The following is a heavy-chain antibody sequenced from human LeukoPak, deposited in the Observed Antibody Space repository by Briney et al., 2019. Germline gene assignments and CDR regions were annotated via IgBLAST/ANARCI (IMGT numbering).Heavy chain of an antibody. CDR2: ITWNGGIT. D-gene: IGHD6-19*01. Sequence: GGSLRLSCAASGFPFDNYGMAWVRQAPGKGLEWVSGITWNGGITAYADSVKGRFTISRDNAKNSLYLQMNSLRAEDTALYNCARDGPVAGVELDQWGQGTLVTVSS. V-gene: IGHV3-20*01. J-gene: IGHJ4*02. CDR3: ARDGPVAGVELDQ. CDR1: GFPFDNYG.